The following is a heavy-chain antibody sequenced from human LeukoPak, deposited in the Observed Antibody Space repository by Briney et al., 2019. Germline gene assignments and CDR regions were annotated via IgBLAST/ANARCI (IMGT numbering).Heavy chain of an antibody. V-gene: IGHV4-59*11. J-gene: IGHJ4*02. CDR1: GGSISSHY. CDR3: ARGSSWYGGGYYFDY. D-gene: IGHD6-13*01. Sequence: SETLSLTCTVSGGSISSHYWSWIRQPPGKGLEWIGYIYFTGSTNYNPSLKSRVTISVDTSKNQFSLKLSSVTAADTAVYYCARGSSWYGGGYYFDYWGQGTLVTVSS. CDR2: IYFTGST.